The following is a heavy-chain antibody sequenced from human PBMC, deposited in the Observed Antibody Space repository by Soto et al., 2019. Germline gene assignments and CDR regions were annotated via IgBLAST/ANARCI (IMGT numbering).Heavy chain of an antibody. CDR3: AKGGSGNYLTYYYYYGMDV. D-gene: IGHD3-22*01. J-gene: IGHJ6*02. CDR1: GFSLSNNG. CDR2: ISYDGNNK. V-gene: IGHV3-30*18. Sequence: QAGGSLRFSCAASGFSLSNNGMHWVRQAPGKGLEWVAVISYDGNNKYYADSVKGRFTISRDNSKNTVYLDMNNLRAEDTAMYYCAKGGSGNYLTYYYYYGMDVWGQGTTVTVSS.